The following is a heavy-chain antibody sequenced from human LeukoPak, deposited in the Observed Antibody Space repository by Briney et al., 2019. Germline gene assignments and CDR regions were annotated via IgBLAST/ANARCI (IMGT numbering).Heavy chain of an antibody. Sequence: GGSLRLSCAASGFTFSNYSMNWVRQAPGKGLEWVSYISSSGSVKYYADSVKGRFTISRANAKNSLSLQMNSLRAEDTAVYYCARTIVGATIGVDGWGQGPLVTVSS. D-gene: IGHD1-26*01. J-gene: IGHJ4*02. CDR1: GFTFSNYS. CDR2: ISSSGSVK. V-gene: IGHV3-48*04. CDR3: ARTIVGATIGVDG.